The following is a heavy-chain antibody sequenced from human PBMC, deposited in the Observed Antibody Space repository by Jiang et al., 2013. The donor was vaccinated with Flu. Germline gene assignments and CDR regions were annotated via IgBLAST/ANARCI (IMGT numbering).Heavy chain of an antibody. D-gene: IGHD3-22*01. CDR3: AREERRSSGYFDH. V-gene: IGHV7-4-1*02. CDR2: INTNTGSP. J-gene: IGHJ4*02. Sequence: VRQARGQGLEWMGWINTNTGSPAYARGFTGRFVFSLDTSVSTAYLQISGLKAEDSGLYYCAREERRSSGYFDHWGQGALVTVSS.